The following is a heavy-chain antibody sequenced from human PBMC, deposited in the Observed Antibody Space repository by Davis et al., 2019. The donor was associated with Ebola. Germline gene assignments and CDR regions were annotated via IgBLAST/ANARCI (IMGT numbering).Heavy chain of an antibody. J-gene: IGHJ5*01. CDR1: GFTFSTYY. CDR2: ISPDGSDK. CDR3: ARGRGSSAIRDHWFDS. D-gene: IGHD6-6*01. V-gene: IGHV3-30*03. Sequence: GESLKISCAASGFTFSTYYITWVRQAPGKVMEWVAVISPDGSDKNYADSGKGRFTISRDNSKNTLDLQMNGLRPEDTAVYYCARGRGSSAIRDHWFDSWGQGTLVTVSS.